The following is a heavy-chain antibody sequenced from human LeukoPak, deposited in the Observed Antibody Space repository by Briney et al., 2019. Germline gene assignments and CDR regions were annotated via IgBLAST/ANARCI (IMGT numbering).Heavy chain of an antibody. CDR2: ITGSGGRT. J-gene: IGHJ4*02. V-gene: IGHV3-23*01. D-gene: IGHD6-6*01. CDR1: GFTFNNYA. CDR3: AKSSLVVPYDY. Sequence: GGSLRLSCAASGFTFNNYAMSWVRQAPGKGLEWVSTITGSGGRTYYADSVKGRFTISRDNSKNTLYLQMDSLRADDTAVYYCAKSSLVVPYDYWGQGTLVTVSS.